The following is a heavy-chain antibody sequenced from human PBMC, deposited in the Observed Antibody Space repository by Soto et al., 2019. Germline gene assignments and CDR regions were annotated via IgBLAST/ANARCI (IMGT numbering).Heavy chain of an antibody. CDR3: AVAVYCSSTSCDLFDY. V-gene: IGHV1-69*13. J-gene: IGHJ4*02. Sequence: SVKVSCKASGGTFSSYAIRWVRQAPGQALEWMGGMISIFGPANYEQKFKGRFTITADESTSTAYMELRCLRSEDTAVYYCAVAVYCSSTSCDLFDYWGQGTLVTVSS. CDR1: GGTFSSYA. D-gene: IGHD2-2*01. CDR2: MISIFGPA.